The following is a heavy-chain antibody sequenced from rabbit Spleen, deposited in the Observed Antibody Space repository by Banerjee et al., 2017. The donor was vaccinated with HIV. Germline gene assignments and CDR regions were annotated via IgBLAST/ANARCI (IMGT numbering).Heavy chain of an antibody. CDR2: TKTGSGST. CDR1: GFSFSSSYF. V-gene: IGHV1S45*01. CDR3: ARDLPGVIGWNFGF. D-gene: IGHD3-1*01. Sequence: QEQLEESGGDLVQPEGSLTLTCTASGFSFSSSYFMSWVRQAPGKGLEWIGFTKTGSGSTWYANWAKGRFTISRTSSTTVTLQMTSLTVADAASYFCARDLPGVIGWNFGFWGPGTLVTVS. J-gene: IGHJ3*01.